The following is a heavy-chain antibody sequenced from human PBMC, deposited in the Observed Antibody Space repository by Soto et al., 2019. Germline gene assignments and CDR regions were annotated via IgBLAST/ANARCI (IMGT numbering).Heavy chain of an antibody. CDR2: ISSRGSTI. D-gene: IGHD6-13*01. CDR3: ARDKQSGYSSSPGWFDP. CDR1: GFTFSDYY. J-gene: IGHJ5*02. Sequence: PGGSLRLSCAASGFTFSDYYMSWIRQAPGKGLEWVSYISSRGSTIYYADSVKGRFTIPRDNAKNSLYLQMNSLRAEDTAVYYCARDKQSGYSSSPGWFDPWAQGTLVTVSS. V-gene: IGHV3-11*01.